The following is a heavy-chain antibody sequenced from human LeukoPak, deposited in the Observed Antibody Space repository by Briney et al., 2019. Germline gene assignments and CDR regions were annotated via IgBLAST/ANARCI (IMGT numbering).Heavy chain of an antibody. CDR2: IKQDGSEK. V-gene: IGHV3-7*05. CDR1: GFTFSSYW. D-gene: IGHD3-22*01. Sequence: PGGSLRLSCAASGFTFSSYWMSWVRQAPGKGLEWVANIKQDGSEKNYVDSVKGRFTISRDTAKNSLYLQMNSLRAEDTAVYYCASFPLSMIVVSGDFDYWGQGTLVTVSS. J-gene: IGHJ4*02. CDR3: ASFPLSMIVVSGDFDY.